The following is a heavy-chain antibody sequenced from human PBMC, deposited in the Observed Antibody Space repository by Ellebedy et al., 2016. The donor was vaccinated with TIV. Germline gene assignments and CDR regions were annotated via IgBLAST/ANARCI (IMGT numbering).Heavy chain of an antibody. CDR1: GFIFSNYA. CDR2: ISYDGSSD. Sequence: PGGSLRLSCAASGFIFSNYATHWVRQAPAKGLEWVAVISYDGSSDYYAESVKGRFTISRDNPKNTLYLQMNSLRAEDTALYYCARFYASYGMDVWGQGTSVTVSS. V-gene: IGHV3-30-3*01. CDR3: ARFYASYGMDV. D-gene: IGHD2/OR15-2a*01. J-gene: IGHJ6*02.